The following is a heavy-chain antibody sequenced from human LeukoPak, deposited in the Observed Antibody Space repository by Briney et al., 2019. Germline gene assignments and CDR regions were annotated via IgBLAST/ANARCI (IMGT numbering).Heavy chain of an antibody. J-gene: IGHJ4*02. Sequence: GGSLRLSCAAFGFTFTNYAMSWVRQAPGKGLEWVSSMSGSGGKTYYADSVKGRFTISRDNSKNTLYLQMNSLRAEDTAVYYCAAYSSSDYWGQGTLVTVSS. D-gene: IGHD6-13*01. V-gene: IGHV3-23*01. CDR2: MSGSGGKT. CDR1: GFTFTNYA. CDR3: AAYSSSDY.